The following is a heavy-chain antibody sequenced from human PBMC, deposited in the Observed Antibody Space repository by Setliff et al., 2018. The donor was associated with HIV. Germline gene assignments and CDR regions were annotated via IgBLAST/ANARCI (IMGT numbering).Heavy chain of an antibody. V-gene: IGHV1-2*02. CDR2: IIPNSGGT. CDR1: GYTFTGYY. J-gene: IGHJ3*02. D-gene: IGHD3-22*01. Sequence: GASVKVSCKASGYTFTGYYMHWVRQAPGQGLEWMGWIIPNSGGTDYAQRFQGRVTMSRDSSISTAYMELSRLRSDDTAVYYCAREGSYDSSPGGHDVYDTWGQGTMVTVSS. CDR3: AREGSYDSSPGGHDVYDT.